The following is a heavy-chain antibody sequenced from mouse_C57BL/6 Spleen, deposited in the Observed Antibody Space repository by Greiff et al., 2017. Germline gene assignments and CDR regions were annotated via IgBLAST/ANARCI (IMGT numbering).Heavy chain of an antibody. Sequence: EVQLQQSGPELVKPGASVKISCKASGYTFTDYYMNWVKQSPGKSLEWIGDINPNNGGTSYNQKFKGKATVTVDKSSSTAYMELRSLTSEDSAVYYGARSIYCYCSSSAGFGGWGKGTLVTVSA. CDR1: GYTFTDYY. J-gene: IGHJ3*01. V-gene: IGHV1-26*01. CDR2: INPNNGGT. D-gene: IGHD1-1*01. CDR3: ARSIYCYCSSSAGFGG.